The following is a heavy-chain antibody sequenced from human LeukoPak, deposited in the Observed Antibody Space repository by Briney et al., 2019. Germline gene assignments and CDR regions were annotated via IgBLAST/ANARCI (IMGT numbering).Heavy chain of an antibody. CDR1: GFTFDDYA. J-gene: IGHJ4*02. CDR3: AKDIVGAVAGSFDY. CDR2: ISWNSGSI. Sequence: GGSLRLSCAASGFTFDDYAMHWVRHAPGKGLEWVSGISWNSGSIGYADSVKGRFTISRDNAKNSLYLQMNSLRAEDTALYYCAKDIVGAVAGSFDYWGQGTLVTVSS. D-gene: IGHD6-19*01. V-gene: IGHV3-9*01.